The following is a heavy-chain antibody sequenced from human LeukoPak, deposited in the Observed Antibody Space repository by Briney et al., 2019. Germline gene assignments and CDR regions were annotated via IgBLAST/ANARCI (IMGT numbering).Heavy chain of an antibody. V-gene: IGHV4-38-2*01. J-gene: IGHJ4*02. D-gene: IGHD3-16*02. CDR2: IFHSGST. Sequence: SETLSLTCAVSGYSISSGYYWGWIRQPPGKGLEWIGSIFHSGSTYYNPSLKSRVTISLDTSKNQISLKLSSVTAADTAVYYCARQEYYDYVWGSYRSYFDYWGQGTLVTVSS. CDR1: GYSISSGYY. CDR3: ARQEYYDYVWGSYRSYFDY.